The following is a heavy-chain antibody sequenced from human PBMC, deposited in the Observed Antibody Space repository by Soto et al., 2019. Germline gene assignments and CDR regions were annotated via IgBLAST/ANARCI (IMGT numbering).Heavy chain of an antibody. CDR1: GFTFSSYA. J-gene: IGHJ1*01. CDR2: ISGSGGST. CDR3: AKNSGGYFDEYFQH. Sequence: EVQLLESGVGVVQPGGSLRLSCAASGFTFSSYAMSWVRQAPGKGLEWVSAISGSGGSTYYADSVKGRFTISRDNSKNTLYLQMNSLRAEDTAVYYCAKNSGGYFDEYFQHWGQGTLVTVSS. V-gene: IGHV3-23*01. D-gene: IGHD2-15*01.